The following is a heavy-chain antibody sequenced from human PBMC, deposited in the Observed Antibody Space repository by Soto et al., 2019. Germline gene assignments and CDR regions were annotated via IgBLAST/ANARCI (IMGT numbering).Heavy chain of an antibody. D-gene: IGHD3-3*01. Sequence: GGSLRLSCAASGFTFDDYAMHWVRQAPGKGLEWVSGISWNSGSIGYADSVKGRFTISRDNAKNSLYLQMNSLRAEDTALYYCVKPRKEWLLSPYYFDYWGQGTLVTVSS. J-gene: IGHJ4*02. CDR1: GFTFDDYA. CDR2: ISWNSGSI. CDR3: VKPRKEWLLSPYYFDY. V-gene: IGHV3-9*01.